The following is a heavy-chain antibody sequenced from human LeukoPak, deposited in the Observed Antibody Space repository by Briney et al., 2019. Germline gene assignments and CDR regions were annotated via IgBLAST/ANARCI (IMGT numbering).Heavy chain of an antibody. CDR3: AKDLGSNSYYPHLDF. CDR1: GFTFDNYA. V-gene: IGHV3-23*01. D-gene: IGHD1-26*01. J-gene: IGHJ4*02. CDR2: ISGGAGGT. Sequence: GGSLRLSCAASGFTFDNYAMNWVRQAPGAGLEWVSAISGGAGGTYYADSVKGRFTISRDNSNNILYLQMNNLRAGDTAVYYCAKDLGSNSYYPHLDFWGQGTLVTVSS.